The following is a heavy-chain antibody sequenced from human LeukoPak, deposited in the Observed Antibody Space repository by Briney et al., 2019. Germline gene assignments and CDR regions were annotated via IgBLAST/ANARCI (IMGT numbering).Heavy chain of an antibody. D-gene: IGHD3-10*01. Sequence: ASVKVSCKASGYTFTSYGISWVRQAPGQGLEWMGWISAYNGNTNYAQKLQGRVTMTTDTSTSTAYMELRSLRSDDTAVYYCARDRYGSGSYPALAYWGQGTLVTVSS. CDR1: GYTFTSYG. V-gene: IGHV1-18*01. CDR3: ARDRYGSGSYPALAY. J-gene: IGHJ4*02. CDR2: ISAYNGNT.